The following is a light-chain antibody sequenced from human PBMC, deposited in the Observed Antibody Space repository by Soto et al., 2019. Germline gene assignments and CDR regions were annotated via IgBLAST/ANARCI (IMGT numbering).Light chain of an antibody. J-gene: IGKJ4*01. CDR3: QQFNSYPLT. Sequence: AIPLAQSPSSLSASVGDRVTLTCRASQDISSALAWYQQKPGKAPKLLIYDASSLDSGVPSRFSGSRSGTDFTLTISSLQPEDFATYYCQQFNSYPLTFGGGTKVEIK. CDR2: DAS. V-gene: IGKV1-13*02. CDR1: QDISSA.